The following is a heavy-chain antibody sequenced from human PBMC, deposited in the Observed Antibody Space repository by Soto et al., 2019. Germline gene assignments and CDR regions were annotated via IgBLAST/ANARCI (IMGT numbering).Heavy chain of an antibody. V-gene: IGHV3-33*01. J-gene: IGHJ4*02. CDR2: TSFDGTKK. D-gene: IGHD6-19*01. CDR3: ARVAPWAVAGSSYFDY. Sequence: QEQLVQSGGGVVQPGRSLRLSCAASGFSYSTYGIHWVRQAPGKGLEWLAVTSFDGTKKYSSDSVKGRLTVSRDTSNNTVYLRMSSLRVEDTAVYYCARVAPWAVAGSSYFDYCGQGTLVTVSS. CDR1: GFSYSTYG.